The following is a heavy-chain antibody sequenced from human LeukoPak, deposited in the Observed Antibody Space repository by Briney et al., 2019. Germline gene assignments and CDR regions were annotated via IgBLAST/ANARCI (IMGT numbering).Heavy chain of an antibody. CDR2: INSDGSST. J-gene: IGHJ4*02. CDR1: GFTFSSYW. CDR3: SRDRVGSDEY. D-gene: IGHD3-10*01. Sequence: RWSLRLSCAASGFTFSSYWMHWLRQAPGKGLVWVSRINSDGSSTSYADSVKGRFTISRDNAKNTLYLQMNSLTAEDHAWYYLSRDRVGSDEYWGQGTLVTVSP. V-gene: IGHV3-74*01.